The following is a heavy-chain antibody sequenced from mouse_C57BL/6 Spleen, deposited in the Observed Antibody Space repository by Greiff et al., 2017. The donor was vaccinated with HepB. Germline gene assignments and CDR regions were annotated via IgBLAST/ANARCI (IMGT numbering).Heavy chain of an antibody. J-gene: IGHJ3*01. Sequence: EVQLQQSGPELVKPGASVEISCKASGYTFTDYYMNWVKQSHGKSLEWIGDINPNNGGTSYNQKFKGKATLTVDKSSSTAYMELRSLTSEDSAVYYCARWGTMAWFAYWGQGTLVTVSA. CDR3: ARWGTMAWFAY. CDR2: INPNNGGT. V-gene: IGHV1-26*01. CDR1: GYTFTDYY. D-gene: IGHD2-14*01.